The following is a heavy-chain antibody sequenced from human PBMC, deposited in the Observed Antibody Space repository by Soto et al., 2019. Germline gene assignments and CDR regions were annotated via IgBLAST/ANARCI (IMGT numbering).Heavy chain of an antibody. CDR3: AREGGVLRISNWFDA. J-gene: IGHJ5*02. V-gene: IGHV4-61*01. CDR2: ASHDGDT. D-gene: IGHD3-3*01. CDR1: GDSVTSPSYY. Sequence: SETLSLTCSVSGDSVTSPSYYWSWVRQPPGKRPEWIGYASHDGDTVYNPSLDSRVTISVDTSTNQFSLILNSVTTADTAVYYCAREGGVLRISNWFDAWGQGIQVTVSS.